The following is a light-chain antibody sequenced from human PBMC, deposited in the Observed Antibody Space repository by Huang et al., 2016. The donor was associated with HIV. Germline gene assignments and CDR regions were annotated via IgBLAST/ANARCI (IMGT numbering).Light chain of an antibody. CDR3: QQYFTTPQT. V-gene: IGKV1-NL1*01. J-gene: IGKJ1*01. Sequence: DIQMTQSPSSLSASVGDRVTITCRASQDIRNTLAWYQQKPGKPPRLLLYGASTLDFGVPSRFAGSGSGTDYTLTISSLQAEDFATYHCQQYFTTPQTFGQGTKVEVK. CDR2: GAS. CDR1: QDIRNT.